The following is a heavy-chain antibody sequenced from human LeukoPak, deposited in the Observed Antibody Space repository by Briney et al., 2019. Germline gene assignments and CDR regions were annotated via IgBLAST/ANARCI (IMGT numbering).Heavy chain of an antibody. V-gene: IGHV3-15*01. J-gene: IGHJ4*02. CDR2: IKSKADGETI. CDR1: GFTFSRYW. D-gene: IGHD1-20*01. CDR3: STLTSRGLSDS. Sequence: PGGSLRLSCAASGFTFSRYWMSWVRQAPGKGLEWVGRIKSKADGETIDYAAPVKGRFTFSRDDSKNMLYLQMNSLKSEDTAVYYCSTLTSRGLSDSWGQGTLVTVSS.